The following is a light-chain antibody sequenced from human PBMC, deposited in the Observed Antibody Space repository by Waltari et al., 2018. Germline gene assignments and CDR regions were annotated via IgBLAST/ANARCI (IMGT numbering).Light chain of an antibody. V-gene: IGKV3-20*01. CDR3: QQYDFLPAP. CDR1: QCVVKY. CDR2: HPS. J-gene: IGKJ1*01. Sequence: EIDLTQSPRTRSFSPGERATLPCRSSQCVVKYLAWYQQRPGQSPRLLLYHPSSRASGIPDRFSGSGYGTDVSLTIRRLEPEDFAVYYCQQYDFLPAPFGQGTTVEIK.